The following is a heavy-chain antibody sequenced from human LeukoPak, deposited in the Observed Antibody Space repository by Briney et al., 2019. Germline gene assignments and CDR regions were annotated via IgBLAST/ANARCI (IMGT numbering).Heavy chain of an antibody. V-gene: IGHV4-61*02. D-gene: IGHD5-18*01. CDR3: ARGYSYGYNYYYYMDV. J-gene: IGHJ6*03. CDR1: GGSISSGSYY. Sequence: TLSLTCTVSGGSISSGSYYWSWIRQPAGKGLEWIGRIYTSGSTNYNPSLKSRVTISVDTSKNQFSLKLSSVTAADTAVYYCARGYSYGYNYYYYMDVWGKGTTVTISS. CDR2: IYTSGST.